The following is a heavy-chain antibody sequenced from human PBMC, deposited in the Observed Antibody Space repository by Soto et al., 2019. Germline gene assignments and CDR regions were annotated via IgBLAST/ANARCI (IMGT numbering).Heavy chain of an antibody. D-gene: IGHD4-17*01. CDR3: ACRPVGLTTFS. Sequence: QVQLQQWGAGLLKPSETLSLTCAVYGGSFSGYYWSWIRQPPGKGLEWIGEINHSGSTNYNPSLKSRVTISVDTSKNQFSLKLSSVTAADTAVYYCACRPVGLTTFSWGQGTLVTVSS. CDR1: GGSFSGYY. CDR2: INHSGST. V-gene: IGHV4-34*01. J-gene: IGHJ5*02.